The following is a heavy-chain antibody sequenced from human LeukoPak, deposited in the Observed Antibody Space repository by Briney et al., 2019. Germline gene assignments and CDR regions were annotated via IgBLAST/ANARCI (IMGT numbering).Heavy chain of an antibody. CDR3: ARSLSSRFSGPRRPYYFDY. V-gene: IGHV3-23*01. J-gene: IGHJ4*02. CDR2: ISSSGGST. CDR1: GGSFSGYY. Sequence: ETLSLTCAVYGGSFSGYYWSWIRQPPGKGLQWVSGISSSGGSTYQVDSVKGRFTISRDNSKNTLYLQMNSLRAEDTAVYYCARSLSSRFSGPRRPYYFDYWGQGTLVTVSS. D-gene: IGHD3-16*02.